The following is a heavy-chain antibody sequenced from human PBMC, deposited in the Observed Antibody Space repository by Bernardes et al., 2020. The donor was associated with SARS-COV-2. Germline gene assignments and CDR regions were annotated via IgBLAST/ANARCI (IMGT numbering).Heavy chain of an antibody. J-gene: IGHJ4*02. CDR2: IIENGVDT. V-gene: IGHV3-23*01. Sequence: VWSLSLSCVASGFSFSSFAMSWFRQAPGQGLEWVAGIIENGVDTYYADSVRGRFTISRANFKNTLYLQMDSLRVEDTAIYFCAKEYRPKPYCGDECYPIDYWGQGTLVTVSS. CDR1: GFSFSSFA. D-gene: IGHD2-21*01. CDR3: AKEYRPKPYCGDECYPIDY.